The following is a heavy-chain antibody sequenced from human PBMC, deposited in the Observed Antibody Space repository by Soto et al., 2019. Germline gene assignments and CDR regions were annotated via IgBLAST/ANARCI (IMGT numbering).Heavy chain of an antibody. CDR3: ARARRVRVGATSSHRYFDY. CDR1: GGSFSGYY. Sequence: SETLSLTCAVYGGSFSGYYWSWIRQPPGKGLEWIGEINHSGSTNYNPSLKSRVTISVDTSKNQFSLKLSSVTAADTAVYYCARARRVRVGATSSHRYFDYWGQGTLVTVSS. D-gene: IGHD1-26*01. CDR2: INHSGST. V-gene: IGHV4-34*01. J-gene: IGHJ4*02.